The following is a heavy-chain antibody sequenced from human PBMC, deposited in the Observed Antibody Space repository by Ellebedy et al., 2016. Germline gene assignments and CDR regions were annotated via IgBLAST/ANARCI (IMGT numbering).Heavy chain of an antibody. CDR2: IYYSGST. V-gene: IGHV4-59*01. J-gene: IGHJ5*02. Sequence: SETLSLXXTVSGGSISSYYWSWIRQPPGKGLEWIGYIYYSGSTNYNPSLKSRVTISVDTSKNQFSLKLSSVTAADTAVYYCARDLWYNWNDEWFDPWGQGTLVTVSS. D-gene: IGHD1-1*01. CDR3: ARDLWYNWNDEWFDP. CDR1: GGSISSYY.